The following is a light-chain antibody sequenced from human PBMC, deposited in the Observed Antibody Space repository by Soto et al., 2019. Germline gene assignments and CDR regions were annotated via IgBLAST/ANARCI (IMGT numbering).Light chain of an antibody. CDR1: QGIRND. CDR2: AAS. Sequence: AIQMTQSPSSLSASVGNRVTITCRASQGIRNDLGWYQQKPGKAPKLLIYAASSLQSGVPSRFSGSGSGTDFTLTISSLQPEDFATYYWLQDYNYPRTFGQGTKVEIK. CDR3: LQDYNYPRT. J-gene: IGKJ1*01. V-gene: IGKV1-6*01.